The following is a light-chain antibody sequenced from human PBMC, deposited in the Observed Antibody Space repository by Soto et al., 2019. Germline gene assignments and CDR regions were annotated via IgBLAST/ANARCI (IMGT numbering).Light chain of an antibody. CDR2: DVS. CDR1: SGDVGGYDY. J-gene: IGLJ3*02. CDR3: CSYAGRDKLV. Sequence: QSALTQPRSVSGSPGQSVTLSCTGTSGDVGGYDYVSWYLKHPDKAPNLIIYDVSKRPSGVPDRFSASKSGNTAYLTVSGLQSEDEAEYFCCSYAGRDKLVFGSGTKLTVL. V-gene: IGLV2-11*01.